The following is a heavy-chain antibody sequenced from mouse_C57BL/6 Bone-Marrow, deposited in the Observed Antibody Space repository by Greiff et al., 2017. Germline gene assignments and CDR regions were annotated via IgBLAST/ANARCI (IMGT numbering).Heavy chain of an antibody. Sequence: EVQLQQSVAEFVRPGASVKLSCTASGFNIKNTYMHWVKQRPEQGLEWIGRIAPANGNTKYAPKFQGRSTITTDTSSNTAYLPISSLTSEDTAIYYCARWSSFAYEGRGPLVTASA. CDR1: GFNIKNTY. CDR3: ARWSSFAY. CDR2: IAPANGNT. V-gene: IGHV14-3*01. J-gene: IGHJ3*01.